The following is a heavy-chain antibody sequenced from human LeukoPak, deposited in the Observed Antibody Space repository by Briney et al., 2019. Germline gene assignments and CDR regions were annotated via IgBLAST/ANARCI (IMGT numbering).Heavy chain of an antibody. V-gene: IGHV3-43*01. Sequence: GGSLRLSCGASGFTFGDYTMHWVRLPPGKGLEWVSSISRDGDLTDYADSVKGRFTISRDNSKDSLYLQMNSLRTEDTALYYCGKDKGGAFSMRSPLDYWGQGTLVTVSS. CDR2: ISRDGDLT. CDR3: GKDKGGAFSMRSPLDY. D-gene: IGHD3-16*01. CDR1: GFTFGDYT. J-gene: IGHJ4*02.